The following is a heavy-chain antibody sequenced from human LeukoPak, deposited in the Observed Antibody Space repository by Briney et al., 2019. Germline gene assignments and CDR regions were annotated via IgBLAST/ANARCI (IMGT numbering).Heavy chain of an antibody. CDR1: GGSFSGYY. CDR2: INHSGST. J-gene: IGHJ6*03. V-gene: IGHV4-34*01. D-gene: IGHD2-21*01. Sequence: SETLSLTCAVYGGSFSGYYWSWIRQPPGKGLEWIGEINHSGSTNYNPSLKSRVTISVDTSKNQFSLKLSSVTAVDTAVYYCARGRLDYYYYYYMDVWGKGTTVTVSS. CDR3: ARGRLDYYYYYYMDV.